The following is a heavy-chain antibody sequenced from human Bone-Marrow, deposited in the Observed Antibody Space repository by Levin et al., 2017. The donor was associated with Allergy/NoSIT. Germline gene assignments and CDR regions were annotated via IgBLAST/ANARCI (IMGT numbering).Heavy chain of an antibody. CDR2: ISAYNGNT. V-gene: IGHV1-18*01. CDR1: GYTFTSYG. CDR3: ARDWGIAAAGTAFDY. Sequence: AASVKVSCKASGYTFTSYGISWVRQAPGQGLEWMGWISAYNGNTNYAQKLQGRVTMTTDTSTSTAYMELRSLRSDDTAVYYCARDWGIAAAGTAFDYWGQGTLVTVSS. D-gene: IGHD6-13*01. J-gene: IGHJ4*02.